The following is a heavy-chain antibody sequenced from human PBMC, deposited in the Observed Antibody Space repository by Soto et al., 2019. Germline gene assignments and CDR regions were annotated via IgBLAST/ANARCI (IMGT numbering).Heavy chain of an antibody. CDR3: ARAWGFYCDY. CDR1: GGSFSGYY. D-gene: IGHD1-26*01. J-gene: IGHJ4*02. Sequence: SETLSLTCAVYGGSFSGYYWSWIRQPPGKGLEWIGYIYYSGSTNYNPSLKSRVTISVDTSKNQFSLKLSSVTAADTAVYYCARAWGFYCDYWGQGTLVTVSS. CDR2: IYYSGST. V-gene: IGHV4-59*01.